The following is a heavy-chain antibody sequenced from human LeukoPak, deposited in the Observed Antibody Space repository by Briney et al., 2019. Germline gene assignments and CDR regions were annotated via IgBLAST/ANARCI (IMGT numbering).Heavy chain of an antibody. D-gene: IGHD3-9*01. J-gene: IGHJ5*02. CDR2: IIPIFGTA. Sequence: SVKVSCKASRGTFSSYAISWVRQAAGQGLEWMGGIIPIFGTANYAQKFQGRVTITADESTSTAYMELSSLRSEDTAVYYCARDNDILTGSHNWFDPWGQGTLVTFSS. CDR3: ARDNDILTGSHNWFDP. CDR1: RGTFSSYA. V-gene: IGHV1-69*13.